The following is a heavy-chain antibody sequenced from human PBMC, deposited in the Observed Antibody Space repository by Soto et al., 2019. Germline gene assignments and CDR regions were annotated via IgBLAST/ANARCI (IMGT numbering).Heavy chain of an antibody. D-gene: IGHD2-15*01. CDR2: INHSGST. CDR3: AREEVADVYYYYCMDV. Sequence: SETLSLTCAVYGGSFSGYYWSWIRQPPGKGLEWIGEINHSGSTNYNPSLKSRVTISVDTSKNQFSLKLSSVTAADTAVYYCAREEVADVYYYYCMDVWGKGTTVSVSS. CDR1: GGSFSGYY. J-gene: IGHJ6*03. V-gene: IGHV4-34*01.